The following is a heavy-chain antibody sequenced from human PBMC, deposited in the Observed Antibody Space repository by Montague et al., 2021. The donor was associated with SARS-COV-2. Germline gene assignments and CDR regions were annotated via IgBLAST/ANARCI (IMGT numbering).Heavy chain of an antibody. D-gene: IGHD3-16*02. V-gene: IGHV3-11*01. CDR3: AAGYYVWGSYRSFDY. J-gene: IGHJ4*02. CDR2: ISSSGITK. CDR1: GFTFSDYY. Sequence: SLRLSCAASGFTFSDYYLNWIRQAPGKGLEWVSYISSSGITKCYADSVKGRFTISRDNAKKSLYLQMNSLRAEDTAVYYCAAGYYVWGSYRSFDYWGQGTLLTVSS.